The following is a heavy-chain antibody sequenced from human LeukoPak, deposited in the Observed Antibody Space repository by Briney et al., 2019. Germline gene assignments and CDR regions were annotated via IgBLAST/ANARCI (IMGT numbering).Heavy chain of an antibody. CDR1: GGSINNYY. V-gene: IGHV4-59*01. CDR3: ARNMVRGVVTSLDAFDI. Sequence: SETLSLTCTVSGGSINNYYWSWIRQPPGKGLEWIAYIGYSGNTKYNPSLRSRVTRAVDTSKNQLSLKLSSVTAADTAVYYCARNMVRGVVTSLDAFDIWGQGTMVTVSS. CDR2: IGYSGNT. D-gene: IGHD3-10*01. J-gene: IGHJ3*02.